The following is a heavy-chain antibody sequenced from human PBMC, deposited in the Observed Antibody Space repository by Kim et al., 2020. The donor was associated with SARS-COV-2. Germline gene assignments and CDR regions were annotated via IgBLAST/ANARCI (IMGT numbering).Heavy chain of an antibody. CDR3: ASPSGYLRGGDWDAFDI. CDR2: IYYSGST. J-gene: IGHJ3*02. D-gene: IGHD2-21*02. CDR1: GGSISSYY. Sequence: SETLSLTCTVSGGSISSYYWSWIRQPPGKGLEWIGYIYYSGSTNYNPSLKSRVTISVDTSKNQFSLKLSSVTAADTAVYYCASPSGYLRGGDWDAFDIWGQGTMVTVSS. V-gene: IGHV4-59*08.